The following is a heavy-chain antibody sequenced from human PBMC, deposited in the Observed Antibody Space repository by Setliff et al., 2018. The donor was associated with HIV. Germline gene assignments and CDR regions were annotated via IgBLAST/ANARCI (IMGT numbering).Heavy chain of an antibody. Sequence: NPSETLSLTCTVSGASSIYYWGWIRQPPGKGLEWIGSVYHSGSTYYIPSLKSRVTISIDTSKNQFSLKLNSVTAADTAVYYCAKDRSGSYRTFDYWGPGILVTVSS. D-gene: IGHD1-26*01. CDR1: GASSIYY. J-gene: IGHJ4*02. CDR2: VYHSGST. CDR3: AKDRSGSYRTFDY. V-gene: IGHV4-39*07.